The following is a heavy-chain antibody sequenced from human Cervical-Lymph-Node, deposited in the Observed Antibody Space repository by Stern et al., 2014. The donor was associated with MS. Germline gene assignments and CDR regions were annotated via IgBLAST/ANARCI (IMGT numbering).Heavy chain of an antibody. J-gene: IGHJ6*02. CDR1: GGSISSYY. D-gene: IGHD6-19*01. Sequence: VQLVQSGPGLVKPSETLSLTCTVSGGSISSYYWSWIRQPPGKGLEWIGYIYYSGSTNYNPSLKSRVTISVDTSKNQFSLKLSSVTAADTAVYYCARTTNGSGWYGYYYGMDVWGQGTTVTVSS. CDR2: IYYSGST. CDR3: ARTTNGSGWYGYYYGMDV. V-gene: IGHV4-59*01.